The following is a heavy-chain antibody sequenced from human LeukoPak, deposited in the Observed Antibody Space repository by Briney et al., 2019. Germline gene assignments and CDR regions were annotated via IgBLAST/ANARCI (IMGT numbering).Heavy chain of an antibody. J-gene: IGHJ4*02. CDR1: GGFISSSSYY. D-gene: IGHD6-6*01. CDR2: IYYSGST. V-gene: IGHV4-39*01. Sequence: PSETLSLTCTVSGGFISSSSYYWGWIRQPPGKGLEWIGTIYYSGSTYYNPSLNSRLTISVDTSKNQFSLKLSSVTAADTAVYYCARLGYSSSSGLGYWGQGTLVTVSS. CDR3: ARLGYSSSSGLGY.